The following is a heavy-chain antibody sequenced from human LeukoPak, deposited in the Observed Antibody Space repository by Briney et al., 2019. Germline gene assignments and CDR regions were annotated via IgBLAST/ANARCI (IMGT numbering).Heavy chain of an antibody. Sequence: SETLSLTCTVSGGSISSYYWSWIRQPPGKGLEWIGYIYYSGSTNYNPSLKSRVTISVDTSKNQFSLKLSSVTAADTAVYYCARRGSGWYRHKLLDYWGQGTLVTVSS. CDR2: IYYSGST. V-gene: IGHV4-59*01. CDR3: ARRGSGWYRHKLLDY. D-gene: IGHD6-19*01. CDR1: GGSISSYY. J-gene: IGHJ4*02.